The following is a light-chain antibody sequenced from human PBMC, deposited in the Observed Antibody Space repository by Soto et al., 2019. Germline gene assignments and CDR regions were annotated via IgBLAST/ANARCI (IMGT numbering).Light chain of an antibody. V-gene: IGKV3-20*01. CDR2: AAS. CDR3: HHYDSSPPYT. J-gene: IGKJ2*01. CDR1: RSFASSY. Sequence: IVLAQSPVTLSLSPGERATLSCRASRSFASSYLGWYQQKPGQAPRLLIYAASTRATGIPDRFSGSGSATDFTLIISRLEPEDSAVYYCHHYDSSPPYTFGQGTKLEIK.